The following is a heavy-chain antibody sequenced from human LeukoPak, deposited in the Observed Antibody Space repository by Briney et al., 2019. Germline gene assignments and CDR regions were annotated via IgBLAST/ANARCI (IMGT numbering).Heavy chain of an antibody. CDR2: INEGGSST. J-gene: IGHJ4*02. CDR1: GYPFSSYW. CDR3: TRDTFGARDS. D-gene: IGHD3-10*01. V-gene: IGHV3-74*01. Sequence: SGGSLRLSGAGSGYPFSSYWMHWVRQVPGKGLVWVSRINEGGSSTSYAESVRGRFTISRDNAKNTLYLQMNSLRAEDTAVYYCTRDTFGARDSWGQGTLVTVSS.